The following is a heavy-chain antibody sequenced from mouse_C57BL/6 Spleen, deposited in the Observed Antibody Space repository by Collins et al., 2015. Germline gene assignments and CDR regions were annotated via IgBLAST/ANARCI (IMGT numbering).Heavy chain of an antibody. D-gene: IGHD4-1*01. V-gene: IGHV6-6*02. CDR3: TPLGAVDY. CDR1: GFTFSNYW. CDR2: IRLKSDNYAT. Sequence: EVKLEESGGGLVQPGGSMKLSCVASGFTFSNYWMNWVRQSPEKGLEWVAEIRLKSDNYATHYAESVKGRFTISRDDSKSSVYLQMNDLRAEDTGIYSCTPLGAVDYWGQGTSVTVSS. J-gene: IGHJ4*01.